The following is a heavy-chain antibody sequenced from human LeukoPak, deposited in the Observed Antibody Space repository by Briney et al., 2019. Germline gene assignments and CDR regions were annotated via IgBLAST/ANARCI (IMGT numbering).Heavy chain of an antibody. V-gene: IGHV4-59*01. Sequence: SETLSLTCTVSGGSISSYYWSWIRQPPGKGLEWIGYIYYSGSTNYNPSLKSRVTISVDTSKNQFSLKLSSVTAADTAVYYCARGGANSSPIRNHINDYWGQGTLVTVSS. CDR3: ARGGANSSPIRNHINDY. D-gene: IGHD1-14*01. CDR1: GGSISSYY. J-gene: IGHJ4*02. CDR2: IYYSGST.